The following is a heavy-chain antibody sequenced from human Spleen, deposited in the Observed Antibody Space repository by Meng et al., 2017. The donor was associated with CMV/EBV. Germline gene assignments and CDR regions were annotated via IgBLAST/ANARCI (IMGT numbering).Heavy chain of an antibody. J-gene: IGHJ6*02. CDR2: TYYRSKWYN. CDR3: ARRIVVVLAASSGYYGMDV. CDR1: GDSVSSNSAA. D-gene: IGHD2-2*01. Sequence: SQTLSLTCAIPGDSVSSNSAAWNWIRQSPSRGLEWLGRTYYRSKWYNDYAVSVKSRITINPDTSKNQFSLQLNSVTPEDTAVYYCARRIVVVLAASSGYYGMDVWGQGTTVTVSS. V-gene: IGHV6-1*01.